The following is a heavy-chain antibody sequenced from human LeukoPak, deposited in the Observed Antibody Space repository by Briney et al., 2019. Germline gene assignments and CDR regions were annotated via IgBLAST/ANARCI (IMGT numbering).Heavy chain of an antibody. Sequence: LETLSLTCTVSGGSISSSSYYWGWIRQPPGKGLEWIGSIYYSGSTYYNPSLKSRVTISVDTSKNQFSLKLSSVTAADTAVYYCARASLRLGEFSFHFDYWGQGTLVTVSS. CDR1: GGSISSSSYY. CDR2: IYYSGST. CDR3: ARASLRLGEFSFHFDY. D-gene: IGHD3-16*02. J-gene: IGHJ4*02. V-gene: IGHV4-39*07.